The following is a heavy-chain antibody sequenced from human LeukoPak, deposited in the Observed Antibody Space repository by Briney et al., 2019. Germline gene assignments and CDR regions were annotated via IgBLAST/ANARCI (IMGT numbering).Heavy chain of an antibody. CDR2: IIPIFGTA. J-gene: IGHJ6*02. CDR3: ARGGPLVYCSSTSCPPLGMDV. D-gene: IGHD2-2*01. CDR1: GGTFSSYA. Sequence: ASVKVSCKASGGTFSSYAIGWVRQAPGQGLEWVGGIIPIFGTANYVQKFQGRVTITVDESKSTAYMELSSLRSEDTAVYYCARGGPLVYCSSTSCPPLGMDVWGQGTTVTVSS. V-gene: IGHV1-69*13.